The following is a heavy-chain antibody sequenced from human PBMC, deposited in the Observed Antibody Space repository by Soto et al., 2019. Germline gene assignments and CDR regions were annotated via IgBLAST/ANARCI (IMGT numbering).Heavy chain of an antibody. J-gene: IGHJ4*02. V-gene: IGHV3-11*06. CDR2: ISSSSSYT. CDR1: GFTFSYYY. D-gene: IGHD1-26*01. Sequence: PGGSLRLSCAASGFTFSYYYMSWIRQAPGKGLEWVSYISSSSSYTNYADSVKGRFTISRDNAKNSLYLQMNGLRAEDTAVYYCXRLASVGATTRSYYFDYWGQGTLVTVSS. CDR3: XRLASVGATTRSYYFDY.